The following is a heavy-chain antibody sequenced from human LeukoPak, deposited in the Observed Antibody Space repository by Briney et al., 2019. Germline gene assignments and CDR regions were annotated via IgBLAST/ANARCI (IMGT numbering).Heavy chain of an antibody. CDR3: ARSSGSGPEEDAFDI. Sequence: PGGSLRLSCAASGFTFSSYSMNWVRQAPGKGLEWVSSISSSSGYIYYADSVKGRFTISRDNAKNSLYLQMNSLRAEDTAVYYCARSSGSGPEEDAFDIWGQGTMVTVCS. CDR2: ISSSSGYI. J-gene: IGHJ3*02. CDR1: GFTFSSYS. D-gene: IGHD1-26*01. V-gene: IGHV3-21*01.